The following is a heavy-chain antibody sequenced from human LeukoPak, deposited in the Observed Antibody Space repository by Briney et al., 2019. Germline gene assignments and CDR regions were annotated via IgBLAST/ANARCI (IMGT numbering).Heavy chain of an antibody. CDR3: ARELSHPTTVTYTSFDY. J-gene: IGHJ4*02. Sequence: ASVKVSCKASGYTFTSYGISWVRQAPGQGLEWMGIINPSGGSTSYAQKFQGRVTMTRDMSTSTVYMELSSLRSEDTAVYYCARELSHPTTVTYTSFDYWGQGTLVTVSS. D-gene: IGHD4-11*01. CDR1: GYTFTSYG. CDR2: INPSGGST. V-gene: IGHV1-46*01.